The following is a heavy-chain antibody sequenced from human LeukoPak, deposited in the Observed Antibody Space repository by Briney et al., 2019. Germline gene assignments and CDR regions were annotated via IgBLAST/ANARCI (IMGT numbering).Heavy chain of an antibody. CDR1: GYTFTSYH. Sequence: ASVKVSCKASGYTFTSYHMHWVRQAPGQGLEWMGIINPSGGSTTYEQKFQGRVTMTRDTSTNTVYMELSSLRSEDTAVYFCARSLDYYDSSGRSGDYWGQGTLVTVSS. CDR3: ARSLDYYDSSGRSGDY. V-gene: IGHV1-46*01. CDR2: INPSGGST. D-gene: IGHD3-22*01. J-gene: IGHJ4*02.